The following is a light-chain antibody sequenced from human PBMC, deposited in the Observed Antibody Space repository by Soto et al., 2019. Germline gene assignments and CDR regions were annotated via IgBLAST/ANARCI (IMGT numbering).Light chain of an antibody. J-gene: IGKJ1*01. Sequence: DIVMTQSPDSLTVSLGERATINCKSSQSVFYRTTSRNYLAWYQQKSGQPPKLLFYWASTRESGGPDRFSASGPATDFTRTIGSRQAEDVAVYDCMQCYNAPWSFGQGTKVAI. CDR2: WAS. V-gene: IGKV4-1*01. CDR1: QSVFYRTTSRNY. CDR3: MQCYNAPWS.